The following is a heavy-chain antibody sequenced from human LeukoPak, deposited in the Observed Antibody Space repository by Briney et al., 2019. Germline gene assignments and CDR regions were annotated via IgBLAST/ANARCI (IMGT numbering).Heavy chain of an antibody. CDR2: ISSNGGSR. CDR3: VVQGWVFRAPTQYYFDY. Sequence: GGSLRLSCSASGFTFSSYAMHWVRQAPGKGLEYVSAISSNGGSRYYADSVKGRFTISRDNSKNTLYVQMSSLRAEDTAVYYCVVQGWVFRAPTQYYFDYWGQGTLVTVSS. D-gene: IGHD1-1*01. CDR1: GFTFSSYA. J-gene: IGHJ4*02. V-gene: IGHV3-64*05.